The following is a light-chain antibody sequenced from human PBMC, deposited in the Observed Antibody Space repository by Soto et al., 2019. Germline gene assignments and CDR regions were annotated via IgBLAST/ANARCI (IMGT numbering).Light chain of an antibody. J-gene: IGKJ3*01. Sequence: EIVLTQSPCTLSLSPGEGATLSCRASQSVSSSYLAWYQQKPGQAPRLLIYGASSRATGIPDRFSGSGSGTDFTLTISRLEPEDFAVYYCQQYGSSPGTFGPGTKVDIK. V-gene: IGKV3-20*01. CDR1: QSVSSSY. CDR3: QQYGSSPGT. CDR2: GAS.